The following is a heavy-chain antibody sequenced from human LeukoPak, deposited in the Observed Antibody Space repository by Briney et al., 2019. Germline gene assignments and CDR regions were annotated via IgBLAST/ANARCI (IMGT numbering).Heavy chain of an antibody. CDR2: TYHRFQWYS. D-gene: IGHD1-26*01. J-gene: IGHJ4*02. CDR1: GDSVSSNSAT. V-gene: IGHV6-1*01. CDR3: VRGSRGHYYVTFDW. Sequence: SQTLSLTCAISGDSVSSNSATWNWIRHSPPRGLEWLGRTYHRFQWYSDYAPSVKSRIDIKADPSKDQFSLQLKSVTPEDTAVYYCVRGSRGHYYVTFDWWGQGTLVTVSS.